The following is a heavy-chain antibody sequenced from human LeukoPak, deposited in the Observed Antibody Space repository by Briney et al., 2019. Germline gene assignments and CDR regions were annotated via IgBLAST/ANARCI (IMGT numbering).Heavy chain of an antibody. Sequence: PGGSLRLSCAASGFTFDDYGMSWVRQGPGKGLEWVSGINWNGGNTGYADSVKGRFTIFRDNAKNSLYLEMDSLRVEDTALYYCARTSDGNWFDSWGQGTLVTVSS. CDR1: GFTFDDYG. V-gene: IGHV3-20*04. CDR2: INWNGGNT. CDR3: ARTSDGNWFDS. J-gene: IGHJ5*01. D-gene: IGHD1-26*01.